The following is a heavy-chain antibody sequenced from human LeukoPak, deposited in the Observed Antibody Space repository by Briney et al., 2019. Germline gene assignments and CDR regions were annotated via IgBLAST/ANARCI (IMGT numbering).Heavy chain of an antibody. CDR1: GFTFSSYS. Sequence: GGSLRLSCAASGFTFSSYSMNWVRQAPGKGLEWVSSISSSSSYIYYADSVKGRFTISRDNAKNSLYLQMNSLRAEDTAVYYCARYRYDISTGYSPLDYWGQGTLVTVSS. CDR3: ARYRYDISTGYSPLDY. J-gene: IGHJ4*02. CDR2: ISSSSSYI. V-gene: IGHV3-21*01. D-gene: IGHD3/OR15-3a*01.